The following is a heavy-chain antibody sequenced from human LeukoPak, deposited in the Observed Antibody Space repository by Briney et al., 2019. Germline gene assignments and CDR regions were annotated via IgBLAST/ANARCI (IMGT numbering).Heavy chain of an antibody. Sequence: KPSETLSLTCTGSGGSISSYYWSWIRQPAGKGLEWIGRIYTSGSNNYNPSLKNRVTMSVDPSKNQFSLKLSSVTAADTAVYYSAKDPSYCDYYCDYWGQGTLVTVSS. V-gene: IGHV4-4*07. CDR1: GGSISSYY. J-gene: IGHJ4*02. CDR2: IYTSGSN. D-gene: IGHD4-17*01. CDR3: AKDPSYCDYYCDY.